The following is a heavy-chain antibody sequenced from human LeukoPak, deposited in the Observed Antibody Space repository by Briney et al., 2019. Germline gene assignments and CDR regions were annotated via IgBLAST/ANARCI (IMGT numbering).Heavy chain of an antibody. J-gene: IGHJ4*02. CDR1: GGSISSYY. CDR2: IYTSGST. CDR3: AREAFSSGYYDDY. D-gene: IGHD3-22*01. Sequence: SETLSLTCTVSGGSISSYYWSWIRQSAGKGLEWIGRIYTSGSTNYNPSLKSRVTMSLDTSKNQLSLKLSSVTAADTAVYYCAREAFSSGYYDDYWGQGTLVTVSS. V-gene: IGHV4-4*07.